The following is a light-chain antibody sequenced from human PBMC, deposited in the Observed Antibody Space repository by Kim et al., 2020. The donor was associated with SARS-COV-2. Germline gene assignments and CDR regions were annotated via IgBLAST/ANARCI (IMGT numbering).Light chain of an antibody. CDR2: SNN. V-gene: IGLV1-44*01. Sequence: QSVLTQPPSASGTPGQRVTIFCSGSSSNIGSNTVNWYQQLPGTAPKLFIFSNNRRPSGVPGRFSGSKSGTSASLAISGLRSEDEADYYCAAWDVSLDGYVFGSGTKVTVL. CDR3: AAWDVSLDGYV. J-gene: IGLJ1*01. CDR1: SSNIGSNT.